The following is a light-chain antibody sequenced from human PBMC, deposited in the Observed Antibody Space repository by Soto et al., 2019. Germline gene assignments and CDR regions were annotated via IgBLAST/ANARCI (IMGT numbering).Light chain of an antibody. CDR2: KAS. V-gene: IGKV1-5*03. J-gene: IGKJ1*01. CDR1: QSISSW. Sequence: QLTQSPSTLAASIGDRVTITCLASQSISSWLAWYQQKPGKAPKLLIYKASTLKSGVPSRFSGSGSGTEFTLTISSLQPDDFATYYCQHYNSYSEAFGQGTKVDIK. CDR3: QHYNSYSEA.